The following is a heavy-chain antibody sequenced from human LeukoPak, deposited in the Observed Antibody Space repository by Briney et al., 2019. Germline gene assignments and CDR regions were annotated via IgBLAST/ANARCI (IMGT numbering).Heavy chain of an antibody. CDR1: GYAFTGYY. Sequence: VSVKVSCKASGYAFTGYYMHWVRQAPGQGLEWMGWINPDSAGTSYAQRFQGRVAMTGDTSISTAYMELSRLRSDDTAVYYCARQRGGHEALDIWGPGTMVTVSS. J-gene: IGHJ3*02. V-gene: IGHV1-2*02. CDR2: INPDSAGT. D-gene: IGHD6-25*01. CDR3: ARQRGGHEALDI.